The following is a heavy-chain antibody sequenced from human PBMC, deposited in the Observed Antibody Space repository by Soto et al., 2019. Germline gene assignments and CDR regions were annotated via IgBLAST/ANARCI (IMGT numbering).Heavy chain of an antibody. J-gene: IGHJ5*02. CDR3: ARGGYSSSWYDGDWFDP. CDR2: IYYSGST. V-gene: IGHV4-59*01. CDR1: GGSISSYY. D-gene: IGHD6-13*01. Sequence: SETLSLTCTVSGGSISSYYWSWIRQPPGKGLEWIGYIYYSGSTNYNPSLKSRVTISVDTSKNQFSLKLSSVTAADTAVYYCARGGYSSSWYDGDWFDPWGQGTLVTVSS.